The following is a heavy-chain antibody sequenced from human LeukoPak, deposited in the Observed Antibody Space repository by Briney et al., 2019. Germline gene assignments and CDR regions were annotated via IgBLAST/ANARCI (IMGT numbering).Heavy chain of an antibody. Sequence: SLKASCKASGFTFTGVYINSGPESPGQGLEWMGWINPNSGGTNYAQKFQGRVTMTRDTSISTAYMELSRLRSDDTAVYYCARELQEEYSYYYYMDVWGKGTTVTVSS. D-gene: IGHD3-10*01. CDR3: ARELQEEYSYYYYMDV. J-gene: IGHJ6*03. V-gene: IGHV1-2*02. CDR2: INPNSGGT. CDR1: GFTFTGVY.